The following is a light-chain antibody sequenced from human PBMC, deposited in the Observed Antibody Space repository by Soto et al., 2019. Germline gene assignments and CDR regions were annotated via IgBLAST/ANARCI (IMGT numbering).Light chain of an antibody. CDR2: AAS. V-gene: IGKV3-20*01. CDR1: QSINNRY. Sequence: EIVLTQSPGTLSLSPGERATLSCRASQSINNRYLAWYQQKPGQAPRLLIYAASSRATDIPDRFSGSGSGTNFTLNISRLEPEDFAVYYCQQFGSSPGFTFGPGTKVDIK. J-gene: IGKJ3*01. CDR3: QQFGSSPGFT.